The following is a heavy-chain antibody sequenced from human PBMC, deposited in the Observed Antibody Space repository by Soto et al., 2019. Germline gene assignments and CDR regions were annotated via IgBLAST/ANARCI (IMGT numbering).Heavy chain of an antibody. J-gene: IGHJ4*02. D-gene: IGHD6-19*01. CDR1: GFTFSSYG. V-gene: IGHV3-23*01. CDR2: ISDGGGST. Sequence: GGSLRLSCAASGFTFSSYGMSWVRQAPGKGLEWVSAISDGGGSTFYADSVKGRFTISRDNSKNTLYLQMNSLRAEDTAVYYCAKDLIAVVWYGLDYWGQGTLVTVSS. CDR3: AKDLIAVVWYGLDY.